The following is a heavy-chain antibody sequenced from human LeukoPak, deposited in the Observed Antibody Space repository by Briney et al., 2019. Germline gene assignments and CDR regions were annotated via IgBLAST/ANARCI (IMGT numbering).Heavy chain of an antibody. Sequence: GGSLRLSCAASGFTFSSYVMRWVRQAPGKGLECVSSISCSGSSTYYSHSVKGRFTSSRDNSKNTLYLQMNSLRAEDTAVYYCATSSTWQTMDFEQWGEGTLVTVSS. V-gene: IGHV3-23*01. CDR2: ISCSGSST. J-gene: IGHJ4*02. D-gene: IGHD6-13*01. CDR3: ATSSTWQTMDFEQ. CDR1: GFTFSSYV.